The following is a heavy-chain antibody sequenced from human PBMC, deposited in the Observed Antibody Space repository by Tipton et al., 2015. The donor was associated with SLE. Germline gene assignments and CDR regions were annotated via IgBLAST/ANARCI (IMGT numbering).Heavy chain of an antibody. Sequence: TLSLTCVVYGGSFSGYYWSWIRQSPGKGLEWIGEINHSGSTNYSPSLKSRVTILLDTSKNQFSLKLSSVTAADTAVYYCARDRGYGMDVWGQGTTVTVSS. CDR2: INHSGST. CDR3: ARDRGYGMDV. V-gene: IGHV4-34*01. J-gene: IGHJ6*02. CDR1: GGSFSGYY. D-gene: IGHD3-10*01.